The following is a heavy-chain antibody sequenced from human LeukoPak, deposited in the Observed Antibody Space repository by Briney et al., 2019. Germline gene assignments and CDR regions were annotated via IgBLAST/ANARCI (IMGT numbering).Heavy chain of an antibody. CDR1: GGSISSYY. J-gene: IGHJ5*02. D-gene: IGHD4-17*01. V-gene: IGHV4-59*12. CDR2: IYYSGST. CDR3: ARETVTTFFTTGWFDP. Sequence: SETLSLTCTVSGGSISSYYWSWIRQPPGKGLEWIGYIYYSGSTNYNPSLKSRVTISVDTSKNQFSLKLSSVTAADTAVYYCARETVTTFFTTGWFDPWGQGTLVTVSS.